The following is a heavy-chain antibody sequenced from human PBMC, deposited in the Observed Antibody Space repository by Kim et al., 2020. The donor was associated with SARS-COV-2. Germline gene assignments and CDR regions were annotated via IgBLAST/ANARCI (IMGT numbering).Heavy chain of an antibody. V-gene: IGHV4-34*01. CDR1: GGSFSGYY. CDR2: INHSGST. J-gene: IGHJ6*02. CDR3: AGLIVVVPAAYYYYGMDV. Sequence: SETLSLTCAVYGGSFSGYYWSWIRQPPGKGLEWIGEINHSGSTNYNASLKSRVTISVDTSKNQFSLKLSSVTAADTAVYYCAGLIVVVPAAYYYYGMDVWGQGTTVTVSS. D-gene: IGHD2-2*01.